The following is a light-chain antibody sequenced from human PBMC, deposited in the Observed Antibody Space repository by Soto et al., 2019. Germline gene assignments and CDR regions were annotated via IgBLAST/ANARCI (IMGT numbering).Light chain of an antibody. CDR3: QHYGSSPRT. CDR2: GAS. V-gene: IGKV3-20*01. CDR1: QSVSNNY. J-gene: IGKJ1*01. Sequence: EIVLTQSPGTLSLSPGERATLSCRASQSVSNNYLAWYQHKPGQAPRLLISGASSRATGIPDRFSGSGSGTDVTRTIGRLEPEDFAVYYCQHYGSSPRTFGQGTKVEF.